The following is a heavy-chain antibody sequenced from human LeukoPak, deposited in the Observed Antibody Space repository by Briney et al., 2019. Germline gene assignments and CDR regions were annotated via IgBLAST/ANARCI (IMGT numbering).Heavy chain of an antibody. J-gene: IGHJ5*02. CDR2: IYNSGST. Sequence: PSETLSLTCTVSGYSISSGYYWGWIRQSPGKGLEWIGRIYNSGSTYYNPSLKSRVTISIDTSKNQFSLKLSSVTAADTAVYYCAREYRSSWYLNWFDPWGQGTLVTVSS. V-gene: IGHV4-38-2*02. CDR3: AREYRSSWYLNWFDP. D-gene: IGHD6-13*01. CDR1: GYSISSGYY.